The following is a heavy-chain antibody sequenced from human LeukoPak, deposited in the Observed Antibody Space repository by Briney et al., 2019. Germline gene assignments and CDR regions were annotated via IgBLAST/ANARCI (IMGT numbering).Heavy chain of an antibody. J-gene: IGHJ4*02. CDR1: GYSFTSYW. V-gene: IGHV5-51*01. D-gene: IGHD2-15*01. CDR3: ATPITGYCSGGSCYGFDY. Sequence: AGESLKISCKGFGYSFTSYWIGWVRQMPGKGLEWMGIIYPGDSDTRYSPSFQGQVTISADKSISTAYLQWSSLKASDTAMYYCATPITGYCSGGSCYGFDYWGQGTLVTVSS. CDR2: IYPGDSDT.